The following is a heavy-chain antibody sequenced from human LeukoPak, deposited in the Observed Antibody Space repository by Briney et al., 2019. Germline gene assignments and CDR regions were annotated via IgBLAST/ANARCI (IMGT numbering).Heavy chain of an antibody. CDR3: ARARFGSTSCPDY. J-gene: IGHJ4*02. CDR2: IYYSGST. D-gene: IGHD2-2*01. Sequence: PSETLSLTCTVSGGSISSYYWSWIRQPPGKGLEWIGYIYYSGSTNCNPSLKSRVTISVDKSKNQFSLKLNSVTAADTAVYYCARARFGSTSCPDYWGQGTLVTVSS. CDR1: GGSISSYY. V-gene: IGHV4-59*08.